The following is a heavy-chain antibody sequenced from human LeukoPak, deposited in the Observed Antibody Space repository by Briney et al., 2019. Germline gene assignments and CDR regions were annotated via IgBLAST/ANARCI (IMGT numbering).Heavy chain of an antibody. Sequence: SETLSLTCTVSGGSISSYYWSWIRQPPGKGLEWIGYIYYSGSTNYNPSLKSRVTISVDTSKNQFSLKLSSVTAADTAVYYCAIYRYYYDSSGYFFFNAFDIWGQGTMVTVSS. CDR2: IYYSGST. V-gene: IGHV4-59*12. J-gene: IGHJ3*02. CDR1: GGSISSYY. D-gene: IGHD3-22*01. CDR3: AIYRYYYDSSGYFFFNAFDI.